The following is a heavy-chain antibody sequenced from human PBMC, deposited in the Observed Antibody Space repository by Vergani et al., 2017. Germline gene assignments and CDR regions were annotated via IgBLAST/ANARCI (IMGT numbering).Heavy chain of an antibody. CDR3: TTRNWFDP. CDR2: ISGSGGST. D-gene: IGHD4-17*01. CDR1: GFTFCSYS. J-gene: IGHJ5*02. Sequence: EVQLVESGGGLVKPGGSLRLSCAASGFTFCSYSRNWVRQAPGKGLEWVSGISGSGGSTYYADSVKGRFTISRDNSKNTLYMQMNSLRAEETAVYYCTTRNWFDPWGQGTLVTVSS. V-gene: IGHV3-23*04.